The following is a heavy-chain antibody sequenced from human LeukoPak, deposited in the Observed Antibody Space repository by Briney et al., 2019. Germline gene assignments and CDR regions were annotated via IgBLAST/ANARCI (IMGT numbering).Heavy chain of an antibody. CDR1: GYSISSGYY. J-gene: IGHJ4*02. CDR2: IYYSGST. D-gene: IGHD1-26*01. Sequence: PSETLSLTCTVSGYSISSGYYWGWIRQPPGKGLEWIGSIYYSGSTYYNPSLKSRVTISVDTSKNQFSLRLNSVTAADTAMYYCAKSGGYGLIDYWGQGTLVTVSS. V-gene: IGHV4-38-2*02. CDR3: AKSGGYGLIDY.